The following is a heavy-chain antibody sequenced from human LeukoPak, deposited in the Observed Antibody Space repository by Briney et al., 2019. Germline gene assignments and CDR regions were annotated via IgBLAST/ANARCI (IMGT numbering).Heavy chain of an antibody. Sequence: ASVKVSCKASGYTFTGYYLHWVRQAPGQGLEWMGWINPSNGGTNSVQSFQGRVTMTRDTSISTAYMELSRLRSDDTAVYYCASRTGTTGSYGLDYWGQGTLVTVSS. CDR3: ASRTGTTGSYGLDY. J-gene: IGHJ4*02. CDR2: INPSNGGT. V-gene: IGHV1-2*02. CDR1: GYTFTGYY. D-gene: IGHD1-7*01.